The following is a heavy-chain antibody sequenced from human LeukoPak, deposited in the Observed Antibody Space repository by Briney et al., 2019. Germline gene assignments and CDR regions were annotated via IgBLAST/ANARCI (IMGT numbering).Heavy chain of an antibody. V-gene: IGHV4-4*08. J-gene: IGHJ5*02. Sequence: SETLSLTCTVSGGSISSYYWSWIRQPPGKGLEWIGRIYTSGSTNYNPSLKSRVTISVDTSKNQFSLKLSSVTAADTAVYYCAREGYDILTGYYAWFDPWGQGTLVTVSS. CDR1: GGSISSYY. D-gene: IGHD3-9*01. CDR2: IYTSGST. CDR3: AREGYDILTGYYAWFDP.